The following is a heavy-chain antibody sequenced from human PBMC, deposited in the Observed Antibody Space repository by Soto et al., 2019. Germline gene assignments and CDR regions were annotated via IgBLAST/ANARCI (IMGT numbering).Heavy chain of an antibody. V-gene: IGHV4-59*01. J-gene: IGHJ5*02. CDR1: GGSIRSYY. CDR2: MYHNGST. Sequence: KPSETLSLTCTVSGGSIRSYYWSWIRQPPGKGLEWIGYMYHNGSTNSNPSLKSRVTISLDTSKNQFSLKLSSVTAADTAVFYCARGRLNDIFTEVNWFDPWGQGALVTVSS. D-gene: IGHD3-9*01. CDR3: ARGRLNDIFTEVNWFDP.